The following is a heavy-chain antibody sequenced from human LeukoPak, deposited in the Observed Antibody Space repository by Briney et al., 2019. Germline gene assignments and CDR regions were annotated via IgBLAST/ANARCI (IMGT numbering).Heavy chain of an antibody. CDR1: PHTFLHFP. J-gene: IGHJ3*01. V-gene: IGHV3-23*01. CDR3: ARRRYSYAIHDSCDL. Sequence: GGSLTLSSETDPHTFLHFPMGLARQAPGKGLEWVSGVSGNGGRTYYADSVKGRFTISRDNSKNTLYLQMNSLRAEDTALYICARRRYSYAIHDSCDLWGQGTKVTVSS. CDR2: VSGNGGRT. D-gene: IGHD2-8*01.